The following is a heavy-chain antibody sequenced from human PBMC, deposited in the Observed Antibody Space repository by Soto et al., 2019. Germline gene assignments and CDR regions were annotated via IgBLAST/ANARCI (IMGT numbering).Heavy chain of an antibody. J-gene: IGHJ4*02. CDR2: IYHSGSA. CDR1: GGSITSGGHY. D-gene: IGHD2-21*02. CDR3: ARVVHRIRGDDNHFEY. V-gene: IGHV4-31*03. Sequence: QVQLQESGPGLVKPSQTLSLTCTVSGGSITSGGHYWIWLRQHPGKGLEWIRYIYHSGSAFYNPSLKSRVTISIDTPKRQFSLQPSSVTAADTAVYYCARVVHRIRGDDNHFEYWGQGTLVTVSS.